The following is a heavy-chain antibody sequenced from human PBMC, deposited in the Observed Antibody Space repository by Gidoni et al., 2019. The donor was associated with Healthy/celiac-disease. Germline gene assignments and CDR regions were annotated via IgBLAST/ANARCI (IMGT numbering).Heavy chain of an antibody. J-gene: IGHJ4*02. Sequence: QVQLQESGPGLVKPSETLSLTCTVSGGSISSYYWSWIRQPAGKGLEWIGRIYTSWSTNYNPSLNSRVTMSVDTSKNQFSLKLSSVTAADTAVYYCAITMVRGALHFDYWGQGTLVTVSS. CDR1: GGSISSYY. D-gene: IGHD3-10*01. V-gene: IGHV4-4*07. CDR2: IYTSWST. CDR3: AITMVRGALHFDY.